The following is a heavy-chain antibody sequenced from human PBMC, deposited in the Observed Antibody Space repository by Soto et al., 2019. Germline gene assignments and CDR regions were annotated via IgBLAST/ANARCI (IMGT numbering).Heavy chain of an antibody. D-gene: IGHD3-10*01. CDR3: ARGGPPIDY. CDR1: GYTYNSNA. J-gene: IGHJ4*02. V-gene: IGHV1-3*01. Sequence: ASVKVSCKDSGYTYNSNAMRWVRQAPGQRLEWMGWINAGNGNTKYSQKFQGRVTITRDTSASTAYMELSSLRSEDTAVYYCARGGPPIDYWGQGTLVTVSS. CDR2: INAGNGNT.